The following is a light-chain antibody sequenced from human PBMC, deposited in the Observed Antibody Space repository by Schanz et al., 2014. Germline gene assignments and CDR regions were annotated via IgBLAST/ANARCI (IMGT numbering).Light chain of an antibody. V-gene: IGKV3-20*01. CDR1: QSVSTY. Sequence: ENVLTQSPGILSLSPGERATLSCRASQSVSTYLAWYQQKPGQAPRLLIYLASTRATGIPDRFSGSGSGTDFTLTISRLEPEDFAVYYCQQYGSSSGTFGQGTKVEIK. CDR3: QQYGSSSGT. CDR2: LAS. J-gene: IGKJ1*01.